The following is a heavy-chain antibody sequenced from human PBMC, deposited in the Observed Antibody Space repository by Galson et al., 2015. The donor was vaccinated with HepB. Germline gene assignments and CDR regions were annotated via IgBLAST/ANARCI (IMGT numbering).Heavy chain of an antibody. D-gene: IGHD6-19*01. J-gene: IGHJ5*02. CDR3: ARDWGISVSATWWFDP. CDR1: RFIFSRYN. Sequence: SLRLSCAASRFIFSRYNMNWVRQAPGKGLEWVASIRSNNADTLYADSVKGRFTISRDNAKNSLFLQMNSLRVEDTAVYYCARDWGISVSATWWFDPWGQGTLVTVSS. CDR2: IRSNNADT. V-gene: IGHV3-21*01.